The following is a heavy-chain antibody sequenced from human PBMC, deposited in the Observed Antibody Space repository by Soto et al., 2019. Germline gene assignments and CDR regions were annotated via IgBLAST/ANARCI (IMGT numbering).Heavy chain of an antibody. CDR3: ARRTATVTTLKAQKYYFDY. V-gene: IGHV3-11*01. CDR1: GFTFSDYY. Sequence: GGSLRLSCAVSGFTFSDYYMSWIRQAPGKGLEWVSYISSSGSIIYYADSVKGRFTISRDNAKNSLYLQMNSLRADDTAVYYCARRTATVTTLKAQKYYFDYWGQGTLVTVSS. CDR2: ISSSGSII. J-gene: IGHJ4*02. D-gene: IGHD4-4*01.